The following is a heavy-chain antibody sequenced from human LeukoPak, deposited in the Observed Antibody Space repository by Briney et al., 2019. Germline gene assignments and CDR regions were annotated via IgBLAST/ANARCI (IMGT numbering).Heavy chain of an antibody. CDR2: IIPIFGTA. V-gene: IGHV1-69*05. J-gene: IGHJ3*02. Sequence: SVKVSCKASGGTFSSYAISWVRQAPGQGLEWMGGIIPIFGTANYAQKFQGRVTITTDESTSTAYMELSSLRSEDTAVYYCASGSGQYPLLSRRGGGYRLDAFDIWGQGTMVTVSS. CDR1: GGTFSSYA. CDR3: ASGSGQYPLLSRRGGGYRLDAFDI. D-gene: IGHD2-2*01.